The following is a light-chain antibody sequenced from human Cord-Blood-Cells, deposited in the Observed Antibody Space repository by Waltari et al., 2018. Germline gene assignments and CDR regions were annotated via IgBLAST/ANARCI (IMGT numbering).Light chain of an antibody. Sequence: QSVLTQPPSASGPPGQRVTISCSGSCSNIGSNTVNWYQQLPGTAPKLLIYSNNQRPSGVPDRFAGSKSGTSASLAISGLQSEDEADYYCAAWDDSLNGPVFGGGTKLTVL. J-gene: IGLJ2*01. V-gene: IGLV1-44*01. CDR3: AAWDDSLNGPV. CDR1: CSNIGSNT. CDR2: SNN.